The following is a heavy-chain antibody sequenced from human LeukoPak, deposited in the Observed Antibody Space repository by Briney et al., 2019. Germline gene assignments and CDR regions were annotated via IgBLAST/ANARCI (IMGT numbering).Heavy chain of an antibody. CDR2: XYSGGST. V-gene: IGHV3-53*01. CDR3: AKFQANYYDSSGYGCFDY. D-gene: IGHD3-22*01. Sequence: GXXRXXXXASGFXVSSXXXSWVXQAXXXXXEWVSVXYSGGSTYYADSVKGRFTISRDNSRNMLYLEMNSLRAEDTAVYYCAKFQANYYDSSGYGCFDYWGQGVLVTVSS. CDR1: GFXVSSXX. J-gene: IGHJ4*02.